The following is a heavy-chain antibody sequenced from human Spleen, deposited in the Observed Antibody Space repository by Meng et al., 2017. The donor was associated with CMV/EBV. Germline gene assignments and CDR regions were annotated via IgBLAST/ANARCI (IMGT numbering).Heavy chain of an antibody. Sequence: GESLKISCAASGFTFSGSAMHWVRQASGKGLEWVGRIRSEANSYATAYAASVKGRFTISRDDSKNTAYLQMNSLKTEDTAVYYCTGLDLDYWGQGTLVTVSS. CDR1: GFTFSGSA. CDR3: TGLDLDY. J-gene: IGHJ4*02. D-gene: IGHD3/OR15-3a*01. CDR2: IRSEANSYAT. V-gene: IGHV3-73*01.